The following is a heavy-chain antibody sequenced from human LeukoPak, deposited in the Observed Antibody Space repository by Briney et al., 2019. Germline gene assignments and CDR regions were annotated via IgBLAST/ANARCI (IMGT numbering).Heavy chain of an antibody. V-gene: IGHV4-4*07. CDR2: IYTSGST. Sequence: SETLSLTCTVSGGSLSSYFWSWIRQPAGKGLEWIGRIYTSGSTNYNPSLKSRVTMSVDKSKNQFSLKLSSVTAADTAVYYCARDGMVRGASYNWFDPWGQGTLVTVSS. D-gene: IGHD3-10*01. CDR3: ARDGMVRGASYNWFDP. J-gene: IGHJ5*02. CDR1: GGSLSSYF.